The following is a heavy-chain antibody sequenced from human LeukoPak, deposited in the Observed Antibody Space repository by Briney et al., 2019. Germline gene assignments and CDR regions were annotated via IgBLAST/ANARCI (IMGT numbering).Heavy chain of an antibody. D-gene: IGHD3-3*01. CDR1: GFTFGKYW. V-gene: IGHV3-7*03. Sequence: GGSLRLSCVASGFTFGKYWMSWVRQAPGKGLEWVANIKLDGSEKNYVDSVKGRFTISRDNTKNSLHLQMNSLRVEDTAVFYCARDQYDTWSRRGNFDSWGQGTLVIVSS. CDR3: ARDQYDTWSRRGNFDS. J-gene: IGHJ4*02. CDR2: IKLDGSEK.